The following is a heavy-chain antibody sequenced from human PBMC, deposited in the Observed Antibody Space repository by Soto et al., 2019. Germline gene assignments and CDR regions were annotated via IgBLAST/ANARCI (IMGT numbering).Heavy chain of an antibody. Sequence: PSVTLSLTCLVSGFPISSPYSWGWIRQPPGKGLEWSGSISHTGTTSYSPSLTSRVSISVDTSKNQVSLKLTSVTAADTAVYFCARVTMVIRDSDHFGVDVWGHGTTVTVSS. CDR1: GFPISSPYS. V-gene: IGHV4-38-2*02. J-gene: IGHJ6*02. D-gene: IGHD4-17*01. CDR3: ARVTMVIRDSDHFGVDV. CDR2: ISHTGTT.